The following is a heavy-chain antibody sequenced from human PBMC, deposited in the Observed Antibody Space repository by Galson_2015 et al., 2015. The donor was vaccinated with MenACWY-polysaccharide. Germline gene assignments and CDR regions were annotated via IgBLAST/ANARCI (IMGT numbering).Heavy chain of an antibody. D-gene: IGHD3-10*01. V-gene: IGHV1-2*02. CDR2: IHPNSGGT. CDR3: GRGGYGTGSGSY. Sequence: SVKVSCKASGYTFSGYHIHRVRQAPGQGLEWMGWIHPNSGGTTFAQKFQGRVTMTRDTSVSTVYMELNSLRSDDTAVYRCGRGGYGTGSGSYWGQGTLVTVSS. J-gene: IGHJ4*02. CDR1: GYTFSGYH.